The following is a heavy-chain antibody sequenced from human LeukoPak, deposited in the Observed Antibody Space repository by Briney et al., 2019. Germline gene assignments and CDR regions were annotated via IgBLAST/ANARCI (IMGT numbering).Heavy chain of an antibody. V-gene: IGHV1-2*02. Sequence: ASVKVSCKASGYTFTGYYIHWVRQAPGQGLEWMGWINPNNGSTNYAQKFQGRVTVTRDTSISTAYMELSRLRSDDTAVYYCARDYYDFWSGYFTRRFDPWGQGTLVTVSS. D-gene: IGHD3-3*01. CDR1: GYTFTGYY. CDR2: INPNNGST. CDR3: ARDYYDFWSGYFTRRFDP. J-gene: IGHJ5*02.